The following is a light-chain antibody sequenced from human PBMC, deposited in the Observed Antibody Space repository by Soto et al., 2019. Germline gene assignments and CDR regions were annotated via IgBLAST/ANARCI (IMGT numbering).Light chain of an antibody. CDR1: QSISSW. Sequence: DIQMTQSPSTLSASVGDRVTITCRASQSISSWLAWYQQKPGKAPKLLIYDASSLESGVPSRFSGSGSGTEFTLTISSLQPDDLATYYCQQYNSYWGTFGQGTKLEIK. V-gene: IGKV1-5*01. J-gene: IGKJ2*01. CDR2: DAS. CDR3: QQYNSYWGT.